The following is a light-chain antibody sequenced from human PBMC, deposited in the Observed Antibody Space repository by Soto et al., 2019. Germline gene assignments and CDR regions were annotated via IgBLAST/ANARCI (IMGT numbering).Light chain of an antibody. CDR3: CSYAGRTTL. V-gene: IGLV2-23*02. J-gene: IGLJ1*01. Sequence: QSVLSQPASVSGCPGESITISCSGTRCYVRFYYLLSWYQQLPGHLPKLIIYEVSKRPSGLSNRFSGSDSANTASLTISGLLADDQADYYCCSYAGRTTLFGTGTKVTV. CDR1: RCYVRFYYL. CDR2: EVS.